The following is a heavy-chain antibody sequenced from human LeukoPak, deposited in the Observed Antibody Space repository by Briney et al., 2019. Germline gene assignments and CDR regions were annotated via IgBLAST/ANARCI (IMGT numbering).Heavy chain of an antibody. CDR2: VSGKSDYV. CDR3: AKDPLYYYDSSGYRFDY. Sequence: GSLRLSCAASGFNFSDYTMTWVRQAPGKGLEWVSSVSGKSDYVYYADSVKGRFTIARDNAKNSIYLQMNSLRAEDTAVYYCAKDPLYYYDSSGYRFDYWGQGTLVTVSS. V-gene: IGHV3-21*01. J-gene: IGHJ4*02. CDR1: GFNFSDYT. D-gene: IGHD3-22*01.